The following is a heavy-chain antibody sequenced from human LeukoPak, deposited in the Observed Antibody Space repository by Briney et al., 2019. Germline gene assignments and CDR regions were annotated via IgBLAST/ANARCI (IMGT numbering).Heavy chain of an antibody. D-gene: IGHD3-9*01. Sequence: SETLSLTCAVYGVSFSGYYWSWIRQPPGKGLEWIGEINHSGSTNYNPSLKSRVTISVDTSKNQFSLKLSSVTAADTAVYYCARGRRDYDSLSRRYYYYMDVWGKGTTVTVSS. CDR2: INHSGST. CDR1: GVSFSGYY. V-gene: IGHV4-34*01. CDR3: ARGRRDYDSLSRRYYYYMDV. J-gene: IGHJ6*03.